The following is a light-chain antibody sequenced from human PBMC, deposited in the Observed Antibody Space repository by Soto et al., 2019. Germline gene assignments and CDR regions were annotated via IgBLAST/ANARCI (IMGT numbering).Light chain of an antibody. CDR3: QPYNIWPLT. J-gene: IGKJ4*01. V-gene: IGKV1-5*03. CDR1: QTISSW. CDR2: KAS. Sequence: DIQMTQSPSTLSGSVGDRVTITCRASQTISSWLAWYQQKPGKAPKLLIYKASTLKSGVPSRFSGSGSGTEFTLTINSLQSEDFAIYYCQPYNIWPLTFGGGTEVDI.